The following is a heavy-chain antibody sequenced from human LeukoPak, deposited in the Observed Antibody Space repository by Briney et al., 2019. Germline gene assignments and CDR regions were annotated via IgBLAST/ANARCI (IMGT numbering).Heavy chain of an antibody. CDR3: ARVPGHPLGWVTGGAFDI. V-gene: IGHV4-4*02. Sequence: SETLSLTCAVSGGSISSSNWWSWVRQPPGKGLEWIGEIYHSGSTNYNPSLKSRVTISVDKSKNQFSLKLSSVTAADTAVYYCARVPGHPLGWVTGGAFDIWGQGTMVTVSS. J-gene: IGHJ3*02. D-gene: IGHD1-14*01. CDR1: GGSISSSNW. CDR2: IYHSGST.